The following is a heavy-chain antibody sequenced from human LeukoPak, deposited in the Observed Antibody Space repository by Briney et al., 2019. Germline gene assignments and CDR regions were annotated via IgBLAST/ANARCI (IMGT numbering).Heavy chain of an antibody. CDR3: ARTYSSGAFDI. J-gene: IGHJ3*02. CDR1: GVSISSYY. D-gene: IGHD6-25*01. CDR2: FHYSGIT. Sequence: ASETLSLTCTVSGVSISSYYRSWIRQPPGKELEWIGYFHYSGITNYNPSLTSRVTISVDTSKNKFSPKLSYVPAANSAVYYCARTYSSGAFDIWGQGTMVTVSS. V-gene: IGHV4-59*08.